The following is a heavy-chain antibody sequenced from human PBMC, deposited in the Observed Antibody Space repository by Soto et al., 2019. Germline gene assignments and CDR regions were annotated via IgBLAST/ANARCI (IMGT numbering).Heavy chain of an antibody. CDR1: GYTFTSYG. V-gene: IGHV1-18*01. D-gene: IGHD3-16*01. CDR2: ISAYNGNT. Sequence: QVQLVQSGAEAKKPGASVKVSCKASGYTFTSYGISWVRQAPGQGLEWMGWISAYNGNTNYAQKLQGRVTMTTDTTTRTAHRGLRSLRPDDTAVNSCARELGGWGDYWGQGTLVTVSS. CDR3: ARELGGWGDY. J-gene: IGHJ4*02.